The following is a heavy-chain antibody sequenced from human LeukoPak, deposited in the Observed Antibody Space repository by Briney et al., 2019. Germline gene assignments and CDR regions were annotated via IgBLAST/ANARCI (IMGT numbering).Heavy chain of an antibody. J-gene: IGHJ4*02. V-gene: IGHV6-1*01. D-gene: IGHD4-23*01. CDR1: GDSISSNSAT. CDR3: ARRKDGGNYLDY. Sequence: SQTLSLTCAISGDSISSNSATWNWIRQCPSRGLEWLGRTYYRSKWYNEYAVSVKSRMTINADTSKNQFSLQLNSVTPEDTAVYYCARRKDGGNYLDYWGQGTLVTVSS. CDR2: TYYRSKWYN.